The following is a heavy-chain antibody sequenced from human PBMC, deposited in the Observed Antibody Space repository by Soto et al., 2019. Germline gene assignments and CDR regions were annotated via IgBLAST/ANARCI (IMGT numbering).Heavy chain of an antibody. CDR3: ARGYYGSGSPPSYY. CDR1: GGSVSSGSYY. V-gene: IGHV4-61*01. D-gene: IGHD3-10*01. J-gene: IGHJ4*02. Sequence: QVPLQESGPGLVKPSETLSLTCTVSGGSVSSGSYYWSWIRQPPGKGLEWIGYIYYSGSTNYNPSLKSRVTISVDTSKNQFSLKLSSVTAADTAVYYCARGYYGSGSPPSYYWGQGTLVTVSS. CDR2: IYYSGST.